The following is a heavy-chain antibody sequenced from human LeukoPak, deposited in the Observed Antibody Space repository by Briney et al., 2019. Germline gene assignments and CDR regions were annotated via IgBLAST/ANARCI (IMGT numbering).Heavy chain of an antibody. V-gene: IGHV3-21*01. CDR2: ISSSSSYI. CDR3: ARLAVAGPFDY. CDR1: GFTFSSYS. Sequence: GESLRLSCAASGFTFSSYSMNWVRQAPGKGLEWVSSISSSSSYIYYADSVKGRFTISRDNAKNSLYLQMNSLRAEDTAVYYCARLAVAGPFDYWGQGTLVTVSS. J-gene: IGHJ4*02. D-gene: IGHD6-19*01.